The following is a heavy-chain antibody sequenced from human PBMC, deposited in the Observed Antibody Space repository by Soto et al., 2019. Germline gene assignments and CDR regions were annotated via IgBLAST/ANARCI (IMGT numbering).Heavy chain of an antibody. Sequence: SVKVSCKASGGTFSSYAISWVRQAPGEGLEWMGGIIPILGTGNYAQKFQGRGTIPADQSTRRAHMELSSLRSADTAVYDCARAHITIFRLVPLPLRYYYGMEVWGQGTTVTVS. V-gene: IGHV1-69*10. CDR2: IIPILGTG. J-gene: IGHJ6*02. CDR1: GGTFSSYA. CDR3: ARAHITIFRLVPLPLRYYYGMEV. D-gene: IGHD3-3*01.